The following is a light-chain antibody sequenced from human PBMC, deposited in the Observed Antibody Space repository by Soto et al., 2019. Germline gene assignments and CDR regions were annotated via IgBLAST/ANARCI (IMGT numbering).Light chain of an antibody. CDR3: QQLDDSQWT. J-gene: IGKJ1*01. Sequence: LVLTQSPGTLSLSPGERATLSCGASQSVPSSYLSWYQQKVGQAPRLLIFAASRRATGIPDRFSGSGSGTDFTLTISRLEPEDFAVYYCQQLDDSQWTFGQGTKVEIK. CDR2: AAS. V-gene: IGKV3-20*01. CDR1: QSVPSSY.